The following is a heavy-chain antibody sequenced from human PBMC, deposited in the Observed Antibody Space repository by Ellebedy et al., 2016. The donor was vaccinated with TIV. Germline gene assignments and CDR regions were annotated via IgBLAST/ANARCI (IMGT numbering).Heavy chain of an antibody. CDR1: GGSISSTSYY. D-gene: IGHD3-22*01. CDR2: IYYSGGT. V-gene: IGHV4-39*07. CDR3: SSSYDTSGFSDAFDV. Sequence: SETLSLTXAVSGGSISSTSYYWGWIRQPPGKGLEWIGSIYYSGGTYYNPSLKSRVSISVDTSKNQFSPKLSSMTAADTAVYYCSSSYDTSGFSDAFDVWGQGTMVTVSS. J-gene: IGHJ3*01.